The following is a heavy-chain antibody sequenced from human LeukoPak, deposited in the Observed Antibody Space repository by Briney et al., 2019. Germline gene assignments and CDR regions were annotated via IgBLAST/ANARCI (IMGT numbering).Heavy chain of an antibody. J-gene: IGHJ4*02. CDR3: ARSPSTVTNYFDY. Sequence: GGSLRLSCVASGFTFSSYWMSWVRQAPGKGLEWVANIKQDGSETYYMDSVKGRFTISRDNSKNTLYLQMGSLRAEDMAVYYCARSPSTVTNYFDYWGQGTLVTVSS. D-gene: IGHD4-17*01. V-gene: IGHV3-7*01. CDR2: IKQDGSET. CDR1: GFTFSSYW.